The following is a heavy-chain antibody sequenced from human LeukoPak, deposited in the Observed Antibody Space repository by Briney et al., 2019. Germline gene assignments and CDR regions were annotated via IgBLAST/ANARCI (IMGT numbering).Heavy chain of an antibody. CDR2: ISGSGRGGNT. V-gene: IGHV3-23*01. CDR3: AGTYYYDKGAFDI. Sequence: GGSLRLSCAASGFTFSSYAMSWVRQAPGKGLEWVSGISGSGRGGNTYYADSVKGRFTISRDNSKNTLYLQMNSLRAEDTAVYYCAGTYYYDKGAFDIWGQGTMVTVSS. D-gene: IGHD3-22*01. J-gene: IGHJ3*02. CDR1: GFTFSSYA.